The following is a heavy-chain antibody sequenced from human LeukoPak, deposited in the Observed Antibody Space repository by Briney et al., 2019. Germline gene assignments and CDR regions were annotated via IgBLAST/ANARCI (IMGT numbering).Heavy chain of an antibody. CDR3: ARGRLDYYDSSGRMYYFDY. V-gene: IGHV1-69*05. CDR1: GGTFSSYA. D-gene: IGHD3-22*01. J-gene: IGHJ4*02. Sequence: SVKVSCKASGGTFSSYAISWVRQAPGQGLEWMGRIIPIFGTANYAQKFQGRVTITTDESTSAAYMELSSLRSEDTAVYYCARGRLDYYDSSGRMYYFDYWGQGTLFTVSS. CDR2: IIPIFGTA.